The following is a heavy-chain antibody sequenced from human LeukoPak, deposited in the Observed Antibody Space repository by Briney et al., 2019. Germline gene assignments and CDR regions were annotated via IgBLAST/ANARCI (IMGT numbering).Heavy chain of an antibody. CDR2: FYSGGDT. J-gene: IGHJ4*02. CDR3: TTAHLYSGTWYGRDY. D-gene: IGHD5-12*01. CDR1: GFTVSSNY. Sequence: GGSLRLSCAASGFTVSSNYMSWVRQAPGKGLETVSVFYSGGDTYYADSVKGRFTISRDNSKNMVYLQINSLRVEDTAVYYCTTAHLYSGTWYGRDYWGQGTLVTVSS. V-gene: IGHV3-66*01.